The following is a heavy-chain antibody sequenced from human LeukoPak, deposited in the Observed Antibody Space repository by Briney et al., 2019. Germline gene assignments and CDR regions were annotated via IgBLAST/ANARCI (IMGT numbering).Heavy chain of an antibody. Sequence: PSETLSLTCTVSGGSISSYYWSWIRQPPGKGLEWIGYIYYSGSTNCNPSLKSRVTISVDTSKNQFSLKLSSVTAADTAVYYCARGAHYYDSSGYLMPLNYWGQGTLVTVSS. V-gene: IGHV4-59*01. J-gene: IGHJ4*02. D-gene: IGHD3-22*01. CDR1: GGSISSYY. CDR3: ARGAHYYDSSGYLMPLNY. CDR2: IYYSGST.